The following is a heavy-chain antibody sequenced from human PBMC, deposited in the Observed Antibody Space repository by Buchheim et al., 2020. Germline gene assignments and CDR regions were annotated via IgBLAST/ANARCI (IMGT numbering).Heavy chain of an antibody. CDR1: GFTFSSYA. J-gene: IGHJ4*02. V-gene: IGHV3-30*14. CDR3: ARKIGNFWSGYFIDY. D-gene: IGHD3-3*01. Sequence: QVQLVESGGGVVQPGRSLRLSCAASGFTFSSYAMHWVRQAPGKGLEWVAVISYDGSNKYYADYVKGRFTISRDNSKKTPYLQMNSLRAEETAVYYCARKIGNFWSGYFIDYWGQGTL. CDR2: ISYDGSNK.